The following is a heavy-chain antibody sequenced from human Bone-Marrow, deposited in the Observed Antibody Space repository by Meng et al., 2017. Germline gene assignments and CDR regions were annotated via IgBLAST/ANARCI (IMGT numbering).Heavy chain of an antibody. Sequence: QGQVGQSGAEVKEPGASVKVSCKPSGYPFTAYYIHWVRQAPGQGLEWMGHIIPNSGDTLYAPKFQGRVSMTADTSIGTAYVELSGLRSDDTAIYYCVRDENISLGKLFGDYWGQGTLVTVSS. CDR1: GYPFTAYY. D-gene: IGHD2-21*01. V-gene: IGHV1-2*06. CDR2: IIPNSGDT. J-gene: IGHJ4*02. CDR3: VRDENISLGKLFGDY.